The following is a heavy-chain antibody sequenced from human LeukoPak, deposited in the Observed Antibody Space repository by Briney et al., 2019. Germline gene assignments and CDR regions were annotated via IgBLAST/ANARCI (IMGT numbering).Heavy chain of an antibody. V-gene: IGHV3-23*01. CDR3: AKGPRSGTPSAFDS. Sequence: GGSLRLSCAASGFTFTDYAMSWVRQAPGKGLEWVSAVSGSGGTTYYTDSVKGRFTISRDNSKNTLYLQMHSLRAEDTAIYYCAKGPRSGTPSAFDSWGQGTLVTVSS. J-gene: IGHJ5*01. CDR2: VSGSGGTT. D-gene: IGHD1-26*01. CDR1: GFTFTDYA.